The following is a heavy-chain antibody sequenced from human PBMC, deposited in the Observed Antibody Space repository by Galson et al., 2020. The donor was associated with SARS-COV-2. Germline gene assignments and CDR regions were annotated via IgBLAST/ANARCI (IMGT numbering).Heavy chain of an antibody. CDR1: GYTFTSYG. V-gene: IGHV1-18*01. J-gene: IGHJ3*02. D-gene: IGHD2-15*01. CDR2: ISAYNGNT. Sequence: ASVKVSCKASGYTFTSYGISWVRQAPGQGLEWMGWISAYNGNTNYAQKLQGRVTMTTDTSTSTAYMELRSLRSDDTAVYYCASCGGSCLSNDAFDIWGQGTMVTVSS. CDR3: ASCGGSCLSNDAFDI.